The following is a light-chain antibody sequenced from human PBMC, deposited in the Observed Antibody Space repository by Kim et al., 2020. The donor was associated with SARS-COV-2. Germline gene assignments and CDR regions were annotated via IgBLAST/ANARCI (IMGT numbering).Light chain of an antibody. CDR3: QQYYSTPLT. Sequence: DIVMTQSPESLAVSLGERATINCKSSQSILYTSNNKNYLAWYQQKPGQPPKLLIYWASTRESGVPDRFSGSGSGTDFTLTISSLQAEDVAVYYCQQYYSTPLTFGQGTKVDIK. CDR1: QSILYTSNNKNY. V-gene: IGKV4-1*01. J-gene: IGKJ1*01. CDR2: WAS.